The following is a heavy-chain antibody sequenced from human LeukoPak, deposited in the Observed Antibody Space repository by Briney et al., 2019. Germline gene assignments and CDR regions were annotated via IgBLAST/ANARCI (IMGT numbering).Heavy chain of an antibody. CDR2: IYYSGST. D-gene: IGHD2-15*01. Sequence: SETLSLTCTVSGGSISSSSYYWGWIRQPPGKGLEWIGSIYYSGSTYYNPSLKSRVTISVDTSKNQFSLKLSSVTAADTAVYYCARQPRYCSGGSCYFDYWGQGTLVTVSS. J-gene: IGHJ4*02. V-gene: IGHV4-39*01. CDR3: ARQPRYCSGGSCYFDY. CDR1: GGSISSSSYY.